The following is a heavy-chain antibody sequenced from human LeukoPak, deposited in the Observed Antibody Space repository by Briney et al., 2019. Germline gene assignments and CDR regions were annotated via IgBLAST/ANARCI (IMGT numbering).Heavy chain of an antibody. J-gene: IGHJ5*02. Sequence: PSETLSLTCAVYGGSFSGYYWGWIRQPPGKGLEWIGEINHSGSTNYNPSLKSRVTISVDTSKNQFSLKLSSVTAADTAVYYCGRGYSYGRVWFDPWGQGTLVTVSS. CDR3: GRGYSYGRVWFDP. CDR2: INHSGST. CDR1: GGSFSGYY. D-gene: IGHD5-18*01. V-gene: IGHV4-34*01.